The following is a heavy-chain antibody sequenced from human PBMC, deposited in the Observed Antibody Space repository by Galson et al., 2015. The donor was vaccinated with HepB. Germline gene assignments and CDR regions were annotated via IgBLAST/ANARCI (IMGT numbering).Heavy chain of an antibody. CDR2: IYPGDSDT. CDR1: GYSFTSYW. V-gene: IGHV5-51*03. J-gene: IGHJ4*02. D-gene: IGHD3-10*01. Sequence: QSGAEVKKSGESLKISCKGSGYSFTSYWIGWVRQMPGKGLEWMGIIYPGDSDTRYSPSFQGQVTISADKSISTAYLQWSSLKASDTAMYYCARLASGGTYYYGSGRPFGYWGQGTLVTVSS. CDR3: ARLASGGTYYYGSGRPFGY.